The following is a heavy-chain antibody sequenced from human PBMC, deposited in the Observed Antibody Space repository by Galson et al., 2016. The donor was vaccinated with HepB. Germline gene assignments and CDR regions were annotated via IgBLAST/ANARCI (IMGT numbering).Heavy chain of an antibody. V-gene: IGHV3-7*01. J-gene: IGHJ5*02. CDR1: EFSFTDYW. CDR2: INLDGGEK. D-gene: IGHD2-15*01. CDR3: ARVGYCSGAGCRGRDWFDP. Sequence: SLRLSCAASEFSFTDYWMPWVRQAPGKGLECLANINLDGGEKNYVDSVKGRFTISRDNAKNSVYLQINSLRAEDTALYYCARVGYCSGAGCRGRDWFDPWGQGIPVTVSS.